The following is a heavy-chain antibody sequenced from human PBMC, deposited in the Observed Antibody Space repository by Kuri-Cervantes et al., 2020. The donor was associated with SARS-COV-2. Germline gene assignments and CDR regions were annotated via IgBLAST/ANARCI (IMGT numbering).Heavy chain of an antibody. J-gene: IGHJ4*02. CDR3: AKGESAASFGVVIGSGKLFGYFDY. V-gene: IGHV3-23*01. D-gene: IGHD3-3*01. Sequence: GGSLRLSCAASGFTFSSDAMSWVRQAPGQGLAWVSAISGSGGSTYYADSVKGRFTISRDNSKNTLYLQMNSLRAEDTAVYYCAKGESAASFGVVIGSGKLFGYFDYWGQGTLVTVSS. CDR1: GFTFSSDA. CDR2: ISGSGGST.